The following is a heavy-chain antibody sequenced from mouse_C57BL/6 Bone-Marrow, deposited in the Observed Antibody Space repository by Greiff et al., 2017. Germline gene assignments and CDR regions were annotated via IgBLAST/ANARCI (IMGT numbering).Heavy chain of an antibody. CDR1: GYAFTNYL. CDR3: ARLYYYGSPPFAD. D-gene: IGHD1-1*01. V-gene: IGHV1-54*02. J-gene: IGHJ3*01. CDR2: INPGSGST. Sequence: QVQLQQSGAELVRPGTSVKVSCKASGYAFTNYLIEWVKQRPGQGLEWIGVINPGSGSTNYNEKFKGKATLTADKSSTTAYMPLSRLTSEDSAVYVCARLYYYGSPPFADWGQGTLVTVSA.